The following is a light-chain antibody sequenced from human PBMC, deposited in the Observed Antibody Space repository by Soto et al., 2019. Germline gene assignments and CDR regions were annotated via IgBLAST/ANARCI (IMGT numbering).Light chain of an antibody. V-gene: IGKV3-15*01. J-gene: IGKJ1*01. CDR1: QSLANSF. Sequence: EFVLTQSPGTLSLSPGARATLSCRASQSLANSFIAWYQQKPGQAPRLLIYGASTRATGIPARFSGSGAGTDLTITITSLQSEDFGVYVGQQYKDWPTTFGQGTKVDI. CDR3: QQYKDWPTT. CDR2: GAS.